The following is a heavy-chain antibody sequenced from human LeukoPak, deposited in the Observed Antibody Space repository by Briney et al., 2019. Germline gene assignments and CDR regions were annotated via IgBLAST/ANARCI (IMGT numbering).Heavy chain of an antibody. CDR3: ASAHTSGMDY. J-gene: IGHJ4*02. Sequence: SETLSLTCTVSGASMSSYSWSWIRQPPGKGLEWIGYIYYSGNTNYNPSLKSRVTISVDTSKNQFSLKVSSVTAADTAVYYCASAHTSGMDYWGQGALVPVSS. D-gene: IGHD3-22*01. CDR2: IYYSGNT. V-gene: IGHV4-59*01. CDR1: GASMSSYS.